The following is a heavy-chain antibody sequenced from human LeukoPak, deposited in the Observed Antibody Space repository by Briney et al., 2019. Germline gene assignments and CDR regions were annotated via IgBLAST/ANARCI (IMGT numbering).Heavy chain of an antibody. J-gene: IGHJ4*02. CDR2: ISSSSSYI. CDR1: GSTFSSYS. V-gene: IGHV3-21*01. Sequence: GGSLRLSCAASGSTFSSYSMNWVRQAPGKGLGWVSSISSSSSYIYYADSVKGRFTISRDNAKNSLYLQMNSLRAEDTAVYYCANYYDSSGLRYWGQGTLVTVSS. D-gene: IGHD3-22*01. CDR3: ANYYDSSGLRY.